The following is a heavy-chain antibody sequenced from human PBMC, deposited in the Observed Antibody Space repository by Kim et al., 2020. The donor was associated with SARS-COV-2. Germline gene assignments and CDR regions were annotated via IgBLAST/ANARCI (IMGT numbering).Heavy chain of an antibody. J-gene: IGHJ3*02. V-gene: IGHV1-69*13. D-gene: IGHD5-12*01. CDR1: GGTFSSYA. CDR3: ARSLSSRYSGYDWFGAFDI. CDR2: IIPIFGTA. Sequence: SVKVSCKASGGTFSSYAISWVRQAPGQGLEWMGGIIPIFGTANYAQKFQGRVTITADESTSTAYMELSSLRSEDTAVYYCARSLSSRYSGYDWFGAFDIWGQGTMVTVSS.